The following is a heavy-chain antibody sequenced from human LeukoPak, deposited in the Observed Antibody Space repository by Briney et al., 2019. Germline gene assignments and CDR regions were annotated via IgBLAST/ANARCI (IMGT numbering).Heavy chain of an antibody. V-gene: IGHV1-18*04. CDR3: ARVAPPNDYGDYWGYFDY. CDR1: GYTFTSYG. J-gene: IGHJ4*02. D-gene: IGHD4-17*01. Sequence: ASVKVSCKASGYTFTSYGISWVRQAPGQGLEWMGWISAYNGNTNYAQKLQGRVTMTTDTSTSTAYTELRSLRSDDTAVYYCARVAPPNDYGDYWGYFDYWGQGTLVTVSS. CDR2: ISAYNGNT.